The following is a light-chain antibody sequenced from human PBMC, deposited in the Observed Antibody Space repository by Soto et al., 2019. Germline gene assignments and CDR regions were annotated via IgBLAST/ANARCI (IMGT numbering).Light chain of an antibody. V-gene: IGKV1-5*01. CDR1: QSISNW. CDR3: QQYNSFPRT. Sequence: DIQMTQSPSTLCASVRDKVTLTRRASQSISNWLAWYKQKPGKAPKLLIYDASSLEVRVPSRFSGSGSGTDFTLTISSLQPDDFETYYCQQYNSFPRTFGQGTKVDIK. J-gene: IGKJ1*01. CDR2: DAS.